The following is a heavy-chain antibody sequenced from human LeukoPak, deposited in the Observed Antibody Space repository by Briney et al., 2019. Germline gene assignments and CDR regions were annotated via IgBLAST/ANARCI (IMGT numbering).Heavy chain of an antibody. CDR3: ATHRSSSRLRRVLPYGMDV. V-gene: IGHV1-24*01. D-gene: IGHD6-6*01. J-gene: IGHJ6*02. CDR1: GYTLTELS. CDR2: FDPEDGET. Sequence: ASVNVSCTVSGYTLTELSMHWVRQAPGKGLEWMGGFDPEDGETIYAQKFQGRVTMTEDTSTDTAYMELSSLRSEDTAVYYCATHRSSSRLRRVLPYGMDVWGQGTTVTVSS.